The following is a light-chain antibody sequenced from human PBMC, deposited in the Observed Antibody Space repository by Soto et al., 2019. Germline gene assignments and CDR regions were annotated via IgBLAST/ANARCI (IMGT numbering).Light chain of an antibody. J-gene: IGLJ1*01. Sequence: QSALTQPASVSGSPGQSITISCTGTSSDVGGYNYVSWYQQHPGKAPKLMIYDVSNRPSGFSNRFSGSKSGNTASLTISGLQAEDEADYYCSSNTSSTAYVFGTRTKLTVL. V-gene: IGLV2-14*01. CDR1: SSDVGGYNY. CDR3: SSNTSSTAYV. CDR2: DVS.